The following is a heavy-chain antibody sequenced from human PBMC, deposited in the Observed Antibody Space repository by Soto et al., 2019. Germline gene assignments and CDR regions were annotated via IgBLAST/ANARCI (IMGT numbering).Heavy chain of an antibody. J-gene: IGHJ2*01. CDR3: ATDRGGFWNYDL. Sequence: QVQLIQSGAEVKKPGASVKVSCKVSGFTLTKLAMHWVRQAPGEGLEWLGRFDPEDGETVSAQKFRCRLTVTQDTSTNTAYLELISLASDDTAIYSCATDRGGFWNYDLWGRGTLVSVS. CDR2: FDPEDGET. V-gene: IGHV1-24*01. CDR1: GFTLTKLA. D-gene: IGHD3-3*01.